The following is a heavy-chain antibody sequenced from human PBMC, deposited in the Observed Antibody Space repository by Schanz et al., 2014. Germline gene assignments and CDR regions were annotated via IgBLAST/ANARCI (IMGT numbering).Heavy chain of an antibody. CDR1: GGTFSSYT. J-gene: IGHJ4*02. CDR3: ARGRGFYDC. Sequence: QVQLVQSGAEVKKPGSSVKVSCKLSGGTFSSYTISWMRQAPGQGLEWMGKIIPVLNIATYAQRFQGRVSITADTSTNTAYMELSSLTSEDTAVHYCARGRGFYDCWGQGTMVVVSS. V-gene: IGHV1-69*02. D-gene: IGHD3-10*01. CDR2: IIPVLNIA.